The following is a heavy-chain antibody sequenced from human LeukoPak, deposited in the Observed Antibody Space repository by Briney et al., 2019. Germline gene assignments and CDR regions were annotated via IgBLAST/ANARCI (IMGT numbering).Heavy chain of an antibody. Sequence: SETLSLTCTVSGGSISSYYWSRIRQPAGKGLEWIGRIYTSGSTNYNPSLKSRVTMSVDTSKNQFSLKLSSVTAADTAVYYCARGGYSGYDSFYYYYYYMDVWGKGTTVTISS. CDR2: IYTSGST. CDR1: GGSISSYY. CDR3: ARGGYSGYDSFYYYYYYMDV. V-gene: IGHV4-4*07. J-gene: IGHJ6*03. D-gene: IGHD5-12*01.